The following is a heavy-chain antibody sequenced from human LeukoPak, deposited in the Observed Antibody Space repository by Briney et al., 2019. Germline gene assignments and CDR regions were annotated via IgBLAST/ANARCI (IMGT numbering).Heavy chain of an antibody. Sequence: GGSLRLSCAASGFTVSNNYIHWVRQAPGKGLEWVSVINSGGDTYSADSVKGRFTISRDDSKNTLYLQMNSLRAEDTAVYYCAKGAWWELLDSGGQETLVTAPS. CDR1: GFTVSNNY. V-gene: IGHV3-66*01. J-gene: IGHJ4*02. CDR2: INSGGDT. D-gene: IGHD1-26*01. CDR3: AKGAWWELLDS.